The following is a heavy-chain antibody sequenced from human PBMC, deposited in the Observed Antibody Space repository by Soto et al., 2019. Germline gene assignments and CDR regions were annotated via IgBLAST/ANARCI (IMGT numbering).Heavy chain of an antibody. CDR1: GYSFTIYV. V-gene: IGHV1-8*02. Sequence: GASVKVSFKASGYSFTIYVINWVRQATEQGLEWMGWISANSGNTGYAQKFQGRVTMTRNTSISTAYMELSSLRSEDTAVYYCARGKRYCSGGSCYLRIGPYVPLDPWGQGTLVTVSS. CDR3: ARGKRYCSGGSCYLRIGPYVPLDP. D-gene: IGHD2-15*01. J-gene: IGHJ5*02. CDR2: ISANSGNT.